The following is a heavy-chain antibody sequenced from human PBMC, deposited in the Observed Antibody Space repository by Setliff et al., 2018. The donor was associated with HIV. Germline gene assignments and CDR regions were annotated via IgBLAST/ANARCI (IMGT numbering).Heavy chain of an antibody. CDR2: IYHSGST. Sequence: SETLSLTCAVSGYSLSSGYFWGWIRQPPGKGLEWIGSIYHSGSTYYNPSLKSRVTISVDTPKNQFSLKLSSVTAADTAVYYCARTLSTMVKTDGYYDYYYMDGWGKGTTVTVSS. CDR3: ARTLSTMVKTDGYYDYYYMDG. D-gene: IGHD3-10*01. V-gene: IGHV4-38-2*01. CDR1: GYSLSSGYF. J-gene: IGHJ6*03.